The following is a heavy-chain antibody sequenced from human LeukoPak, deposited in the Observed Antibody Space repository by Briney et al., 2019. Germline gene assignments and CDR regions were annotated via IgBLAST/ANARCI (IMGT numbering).Heavy chain of an antibody. Sequence: GEALKISCNGSGYSFTKYWIGWVRQMAGKGLEWMGIVYPDDADTTYSPSFQGQVTISADTSISTSYLQWSSRKASETAMYFCAGTYYYDSSGFTRGAFDIWGQGTMVTVSS. J-gene: IGHJ3*02. CDR2: VYPDDADT. CDR3: AGTYYYDSSGFTRGAFDI. CDR1: GYSFTKYW. D-gene: IGHD3-22*01. V-gene: IGHV5-51*01.